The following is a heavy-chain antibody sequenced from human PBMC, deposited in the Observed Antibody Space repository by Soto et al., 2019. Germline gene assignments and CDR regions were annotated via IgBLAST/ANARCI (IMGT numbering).Heavy chain of an antibody. V-gene: IGHV3-23*01. Sequence: GGSLRLSCAASGFTFSSYAMSWVRQAPGKGLEWVSAISGSGGSTYYADSVKGRFTISRDNSKNTLYLQMNSLRAEDTAVYYSAKDRWRTGAYYFDYWGQGTLVTVSS. CDR1: GFTFSSYA. J-gene: IGHJ4*02. D-gene: IGHD2-15*01. CDR3: AKDRWRTGAYYFDY. CDR2: ISGSGGST.